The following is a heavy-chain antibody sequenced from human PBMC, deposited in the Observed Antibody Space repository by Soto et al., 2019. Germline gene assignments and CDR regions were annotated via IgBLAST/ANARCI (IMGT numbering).Heavy chain of an antibody. Sequence: GGSLRLSCAASGFKFSRYGMHWVRQAPGKGLEWVAVIWFDGNNKYYADSVKGRFTISRGNSQNTLYLQMNSLRAEDTAVYYCARRRDGDPSGFHWIDSWGQGTLVTVSS. D-gene: IGHD3-22*01. V-gene: IGHV3-33*01. CDR3: ARRRDGDPSGFHWIDS. J-gene: IGHJ5*01. CDR1: GFKFSRYG. CDR2: IWFDGNNK.